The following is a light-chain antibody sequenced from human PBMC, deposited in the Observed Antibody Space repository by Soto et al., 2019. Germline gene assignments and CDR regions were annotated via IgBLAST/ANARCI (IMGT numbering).Light chain of an antibody. CDR3: QQYNNWPRT. J-gene: IGKJ2*01. CDR1: QSVSSN. V-gene: IGKV3-15*01. CDR2: GAS. Sequence: IVMAHSPATLAVSPRETATLSYRASQSVSSNLAWYQQKRGQAPRLLIYGASSRAIGIPARFSGSGSGTEFTLTNGSLQSGDFAVYYCQQYNNWPRTFGQGTKVDIK.